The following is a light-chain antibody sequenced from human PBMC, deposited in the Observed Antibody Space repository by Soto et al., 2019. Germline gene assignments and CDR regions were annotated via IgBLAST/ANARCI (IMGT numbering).Light chain of an antibody. J-gene: IGKJ1*01. V-gene: IGKV3-11*01. Sequence: EIVLTQSPATLSLSPGERATLSCRASQSVSSYLAWYQQKPGQAPRLLIYDASKRATGIPARFSGSGSGTDFTLTISRLEPEDFAVYYCQQYGSSGTFGQGTKVDIK. CDR2: DAS. CDR1: QSVSSY. CDR3: QQYGSSGT.